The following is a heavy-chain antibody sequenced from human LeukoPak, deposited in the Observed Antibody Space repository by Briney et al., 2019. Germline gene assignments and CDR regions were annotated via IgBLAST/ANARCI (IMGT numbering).Heavy chain of an antibody. CDR1: GGSISTYY. CDR3: ARARRDGYNHPFDY. J-gene: IGHJ4*02. D-gene: IGHD5-24*01. Sequence: SETLSLTCTVSGGSISTYYWSWIRQPAGKGLEWIGRIYSSGSTSYNPSPKSRVTISVDTSKNQFSLKLSSVTAADTAVYYCARARRDGYNHPFDYWGQGTLVTVSS. V-gene: IGHV4-4*07. CDR2: IYSSGST.